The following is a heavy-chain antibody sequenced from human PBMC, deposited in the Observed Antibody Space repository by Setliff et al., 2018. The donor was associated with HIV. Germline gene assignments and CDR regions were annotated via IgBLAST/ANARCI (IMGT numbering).Heavy chain of an antibody. V-gene: IGHV3-15*01. J-gene: IGHJ3*02. CDR1: GFTFTNAW. D-gene: IGHD3-10*01. Sequence: GGSLRLSCVASGFTFTNAWVNWVRQAPGTGLEWVGRFKTDGGTTDYAAPVKGRFTISRDDSKTTLYLQMNSLKTEDTAMYYCSRVATGSGPDAFDIWGQGTVVTVSS. CDR2: FKTDGGTT. CDR3: SRVATGSGPDAFDI.